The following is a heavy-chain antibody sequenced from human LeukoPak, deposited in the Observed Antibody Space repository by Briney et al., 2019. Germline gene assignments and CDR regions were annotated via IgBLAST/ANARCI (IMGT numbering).Heavy chain of an antibody. CDR2: IYYSGST. Sequence: SETLSLTCTVSDGSISSGDYYWSWIRQPPGKGLEWIGYIYYSGSTYYNPSLKSRVTISVDTSKNQFSLKLSSVTAADTAVYYCARVGMTTVTSFDYWGQGTLVTVSS. V-gene: IGHV4-30-4*01. J-gene: IGHJ4*02. D-gene: IGHD4-17*01. CDR3: ARVGMTTVTSFDY. CDR1: DGSISSGDYY.